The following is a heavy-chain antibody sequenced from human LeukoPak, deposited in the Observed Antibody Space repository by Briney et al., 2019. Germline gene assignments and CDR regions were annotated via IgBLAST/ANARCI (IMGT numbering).Heavy chain of an antibody. Sequence: GGSLRLSCAASGFTFSSYAMHWVRQAPGKGLEWVAVISYDGSNKYYADSVKGRFTISRDNSKNTLYLQMNSLRAEDTAVYYCARGGYYYDSSGYYYWGQGTLVTVSS. D-gene: IGHD3-22*01. CDR1: GFTFSSYA. CDR3: ARGGYYYDSSGYYY. J-gene: IGHJ4*02. CDR2: ISYDGSNK. V-gene: IGHV3-30*04.